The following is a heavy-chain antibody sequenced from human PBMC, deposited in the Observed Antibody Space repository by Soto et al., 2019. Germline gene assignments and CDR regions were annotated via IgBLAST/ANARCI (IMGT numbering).Heavy chain of an antibody. D-gene: IGHD4-17*01. CDR3: ARVMTDYDQPNHDGFDI. V-gene: IGHV1-18*01. Sequence: DSVKXSCKASGYTFTSYVSSWVRQAPGQGLEWMGWISAYNGNTNYAQKLQGRVTMTTDTSTSTAYMELRSLRADDTAVYYCARVMTDYDQPNHDGFDIWGQGTMVTVSS. CDR2: ISAYNGNT. CDR1: GYTFTSYV. J-gene: IGHJ3*02.